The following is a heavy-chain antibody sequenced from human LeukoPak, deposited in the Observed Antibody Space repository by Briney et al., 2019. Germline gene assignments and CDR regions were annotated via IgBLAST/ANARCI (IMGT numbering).Heavy chain of an antibody. CDR3: AKDSYDYVWGSYRDY. CDR2: ISGSGGST. Sequence: GGSLRLSCAASGFTFSSYAMSWVRQAPGKGLEWVSAISGSGGSTYYADSVKGRFTISRDNSKNTLYLQMNSLRAEDTAVYYYAKDSYDYVWGSYRDYWGQGTLVTVSS. CDR1: GFTFSSYA. V-gene: IGHV3-23*01. D-gene: IGHD3-16*02. J-gene: IGHJ4*02.